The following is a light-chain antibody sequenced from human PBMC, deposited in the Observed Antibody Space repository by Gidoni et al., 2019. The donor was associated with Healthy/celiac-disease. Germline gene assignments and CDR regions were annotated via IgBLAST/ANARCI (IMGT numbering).Light chain of an antibody. Sequence: EIVMTQSPATLSVSPGERATLSCRASQSVSSNLAWYQQKPGQAPRLLIYGASTRATGIPARFTLTISSLQSEDFAVYYCQQYNNWPPITFGQXTRLEIK. CDR3: QQYNNWPPIT. CDR1: QSVSSN. J-gene: IGKJ5*01. CDR2: GAS. V-gene: IGKV3-15*01.